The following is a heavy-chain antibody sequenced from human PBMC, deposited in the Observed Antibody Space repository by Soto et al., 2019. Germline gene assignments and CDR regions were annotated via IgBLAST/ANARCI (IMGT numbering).Heavy chain of an antibody. Sequence: QVQLQQWGAGLLKPSETLSLTCAVYGGSFSGYYWSWIRQPPGKGLEWIGEINHSGSTNYNPSLKSRVTISVDTSKNQFSLKLSSVTAADTAVYYCARGRSSDISRGRRNWFDPWGQGTLVTVSS. D-gene: IGHD3-9*01. CDR3: ARGRSSDISRGRRNWFDP. CDR2: INHSGST. J-gene: IGHJ5*02. CDR1: GGSFSGYY. V-gene: IGHV4-34*01.